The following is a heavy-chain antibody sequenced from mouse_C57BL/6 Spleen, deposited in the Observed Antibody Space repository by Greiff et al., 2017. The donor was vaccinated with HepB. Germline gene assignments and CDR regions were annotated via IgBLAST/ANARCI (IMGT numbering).Heavy chain of an antibody. CDR1: GFNIKDDY. V-gene: IGHV14-4*01. CDR3: TTGLRRRVDY. D-gene: IGHD2-4*01. CDR2: IDPENGDT. J-gene: IGHJ2*01. Sequence: EVQLQQSGAELVRPGASVKLSCTASGFNIKDDYMHWVKQRPEQGLEWIGWIDPENGDTEYASKFQGKATITADTSSNTAYLQLSSLTSEDTAVYYCTTGLRRRVDYGGQGTTLTVSS.